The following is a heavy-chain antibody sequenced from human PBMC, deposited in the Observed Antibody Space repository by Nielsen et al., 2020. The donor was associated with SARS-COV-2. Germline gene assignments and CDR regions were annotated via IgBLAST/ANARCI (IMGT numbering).Heavy chain of an antibody. D-gene: IGHD3-3*01. CDR3: TTDYIPSPYYDFWSGYFPYYYGMDV. V-gene: IGHV3-15*01. CDR2: IKSKTDGGTT. J-gene: IGHJ6*02. Sequence: VRQAPGKGLECVGRIKSKTDGGTTDYAAPVKGRFTISRDDSKNTLYLQMNSLKTEDTAVYYCTTDYIPSPYYDFWSGYFPYYYGMDVWGQGTTVTVSS.